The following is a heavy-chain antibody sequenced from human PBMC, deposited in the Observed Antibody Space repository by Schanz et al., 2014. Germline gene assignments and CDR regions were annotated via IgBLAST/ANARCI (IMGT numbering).Heavy chain of an antibody. CDR1: GGDIGNYY. D-gene: IGHD3-3*01. J-gene: IGHJ5*02. Sequence: QVQLQESGPGLVKPSETLSLTCSVSGGDIGNYYWSWIRQPPGKGLEWIGYIHQSGGTNYNPSLKSRVPILVDTSKNQFPLRLTSLPAADTAVYYCAKFLYDDPSWGQGTLVTVSS. CDR2: IHQSGGT. V-gene: IGHV4-59*08. CDR3: AKFLYDDPS.